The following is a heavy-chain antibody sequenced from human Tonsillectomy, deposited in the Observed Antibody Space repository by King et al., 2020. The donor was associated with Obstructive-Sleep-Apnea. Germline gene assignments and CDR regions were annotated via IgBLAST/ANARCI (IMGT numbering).Heavy chain of an antibody. Sequence: VQLVESGGGVVQPGRSLRLSCAASGFSFRSYGMHWVRQAPGKGLEWVAVISFDGRTKYYADSVKGRITISRDKSKNTLYLQMNRLRAEDTAVYYCAKDLVVVSTDATLTIHYWGQGTLVTVSS. J-gene: IGHJ4*02. CDR2: ISFDGRTK. D-gene: IGHD3-22*01. CDR3: AKDLVVVSTDATLTIHY. CDR1: GFSFRSYG. V-gene: IGHV3-30*18.